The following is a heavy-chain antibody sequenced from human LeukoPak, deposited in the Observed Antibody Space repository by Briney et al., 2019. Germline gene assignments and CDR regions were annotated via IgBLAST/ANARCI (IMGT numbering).Heavy chain of an antibody. Sequence: HWASVKVSCKASGYTFINYGISWVRQAPGQGLEWMGWISVYNGNTNYAQKFQGRVTMTTDTSTTTAYMELRSLRSDDTAVYYCSTRRDPATEVLRLGEFSQGWGQGTLVTVSS. D-gene: IGHD3-16*01. J-gene: IGHJ4*02. CDR1: GYTFINYG. CDR2: ISVYNGNT. CDR3: STRRDPATEVLRLGEFSQG. V-gene: IGHV1-18*01.